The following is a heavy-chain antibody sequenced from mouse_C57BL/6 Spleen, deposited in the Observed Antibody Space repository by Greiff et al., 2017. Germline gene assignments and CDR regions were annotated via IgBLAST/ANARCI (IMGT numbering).Heavy chain of an antibody. CDR3: TRSGSGYTY. CDR1: GYTFTDYE. Sequence: VKLVESGAELVRPGASVTLSCKASGYTFTDYEMHWVKQTPVHGLEWIGAIGPETGGTAYNRKFEGKAILSADKSSSTAYMEPRGLTSKDSAVYYCTRSGSGYTYWGQGTLVAVSA. J-gene: IGHJ3*01. CDR2: IGPETGGT. V-gene: IGHV1-15*01. D-gene: IGHD3-2*02.